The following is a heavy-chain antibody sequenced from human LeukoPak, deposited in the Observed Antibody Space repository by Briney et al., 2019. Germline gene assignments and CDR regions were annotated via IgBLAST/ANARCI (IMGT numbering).Heavy chain of an antibody. CDR1: GFTFSSYE. CDR2: ISSSGSTI. V-gene: IGHV3-48*03. J-gene: IGHJ4*02. D-gene: IGHD3-9*01. Sequence: PGGSLRLSCAASGFTFSSYEMNWVRQAPGKGLEWVSYISSSGSTIYYADSVKGRFTISRDNAKNSLYLQMNSLRAEDTAVYYCASYPVDILTGFMPLNGGQGTLVTVSS. CDR3: ASYPVDILTGFMPLN.